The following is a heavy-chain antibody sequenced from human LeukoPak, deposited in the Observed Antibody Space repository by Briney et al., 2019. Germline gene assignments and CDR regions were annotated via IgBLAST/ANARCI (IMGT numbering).Heavy chain of an antibody. D-gene: IGHD2-15*01. V-gene: IGHV4-59*01. CDR2: VYYSGTT. CDR1: GGSISTYY. J-gene: IGHJ5*02. Sequence: SETLSLTCTVSGGSISTYYWSWIRQHPGKGLEWIGYVYYSGTTNYNPSLKSRVTISGDTSKNQFSLKLSSVTAADTAVYYCARSTLGYCSGGSCSWFDPWGQGTLVTVSS. CDR3: ARSTLGYCSGGSCSWFDP.